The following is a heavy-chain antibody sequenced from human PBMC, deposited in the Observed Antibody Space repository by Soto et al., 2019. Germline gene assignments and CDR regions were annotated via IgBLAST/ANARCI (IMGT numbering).Heavy chain of an antibody. D-gene: IGHD1-26*01. CDR1: GYTFTNSD. V-gene: IGHV1-2*02. Sequence: ASVKVSCKASGYTFTNSDINWVRQAPGQGLEWMGWINPNSGGTNYAQKFQGRVTMTRDTSISTAYMELSRLRSDDTAVYYCARDGARGATHIDYWGQGTLVTVSS. CDR3: ARDGARGATHIDY. CDR2: INPNSGGT. J-gene: IGHJ4*02.